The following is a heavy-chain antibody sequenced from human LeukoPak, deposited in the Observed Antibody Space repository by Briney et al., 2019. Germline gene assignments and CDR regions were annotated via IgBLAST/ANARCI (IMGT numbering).Heavy chain of an antibody. Sequence: PGGSLRLSCAASGFTSSSYAMSWVRQAPGKGLEWVSAISGSGGSTYYADSVKGRFTISRDNSKNTLYLQMNSLRAEDTAVYYCAARLTIFGVVIIPFDYWGQGTLVTVSS. J-gene: IGHJ4*02. CDR2: ISGSGGST. D-gene: IGHD3-3*01. CDR3: AARLTIFGVVIIPFDY. CDR1: GFTSSSYA. V-gene: IGHV3-23*01.